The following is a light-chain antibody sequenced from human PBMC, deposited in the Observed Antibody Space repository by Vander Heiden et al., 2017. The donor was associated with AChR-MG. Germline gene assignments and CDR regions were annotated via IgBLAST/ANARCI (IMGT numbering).Light chain of an antibody. Sequence: DIQMTQSPSTLSVSVGDRVTITCRTSQSISDWLAWYQQKPGKAPNLLIYKASSLQGGVPSRFSGSGSGTEFTLTISSLQPDDFATYYCQQYNNYPWTFGQRTKVEIK. CDR3: QQYNNYPWT. CDR1: QSISDW. V-gene: IGKV1-5*03. J-gene: IGKJ1*01. CDR2: KAS.